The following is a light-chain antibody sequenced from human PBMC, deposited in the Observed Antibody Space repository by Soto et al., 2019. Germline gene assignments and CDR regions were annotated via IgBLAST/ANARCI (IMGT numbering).Light chain of an antibody. Sequence: DLQMTQSPSSLSASVGDRVTITCRASQDINNYLAWYQHKPGKVPKPLIYAASTLRSGVPSRFSGSGSGTDFTLAISSLQPEDVATYYCQNYNTVPPVTFGPGTKVDV. V-gene: IGKV1-27*01. J-gene: IGKJ3*01. CDR2: AAS. CDR3: QNYNTVPPVT. CDR1: QDINNY.